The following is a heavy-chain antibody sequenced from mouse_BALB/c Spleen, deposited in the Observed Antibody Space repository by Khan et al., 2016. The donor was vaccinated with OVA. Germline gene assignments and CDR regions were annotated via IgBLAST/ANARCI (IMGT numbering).Heavy chain of an antibody. J-gene: IGHJ2*01. D-gene: IGHD1-1*01. CDR1: GYTFTSYW. V-gene: IGHV1S81*02. Sequence: QVQLQQPGAELVKAGASVKMSCKASGYTFTSYWMHWVKQRLGQGLEWFAETNPTNGRTYYHEKFKSKATLTVDQSSSTAYMLLSGPTFEDSAVYYCARIKKIVATYFDYWGQGTTLTVSS. CDR3: ARIKKIVATYFDY. CDR2: TNPTNGRT.